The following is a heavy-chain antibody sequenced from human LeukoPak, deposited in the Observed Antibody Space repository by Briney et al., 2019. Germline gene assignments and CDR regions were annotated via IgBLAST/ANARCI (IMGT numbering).Heavy chain of an antibody. D-gene: IGHD3-10*01. CDR1: GGSISSYY. CDR3: ARDPDYGSGSYGAFDI. V-gene: IGHV4-4*07. J-gene: IGHJ3*02. CDR2: IYTCGST. Sequence: PSETLSLTCTVSGGSISSYYWSWIRQPAGKGLEWIGRIYTCGSTNYNPSLKSRVTMSVDTSKNQFSLKLSSVTAADTAVYYCARDPDYGSGSYGAFDIWGQGTMVTVSS.